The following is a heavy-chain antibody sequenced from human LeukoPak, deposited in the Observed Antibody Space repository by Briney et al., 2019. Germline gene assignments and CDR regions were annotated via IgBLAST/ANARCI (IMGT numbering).Heavy chain of an antibody. D-gene: IGHD6-6*01. J-gene: IGHJ4*02. CDR2: IIPIFGTA. CDR3: ARDSVDSSSSLIDY. Sequence: VASVKVSCKASGGTFSSYAISWVRQAPGQGLEWMGGIIPIFGTANYAQKFQGRVTMTTDTSTSTAYMELRSLRSDDTAVYYCARDSVDSSSSLIDYWGQGTLVTVSS. CDR1: GGTFSSYA. V-gene: IGHV1-69*05.